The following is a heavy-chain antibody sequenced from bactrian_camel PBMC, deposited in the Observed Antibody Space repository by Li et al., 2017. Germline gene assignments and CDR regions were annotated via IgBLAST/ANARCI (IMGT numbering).Heavy chain of an antibody. CDR2: IESDGSA. CDR3: TRNRAALDY. Sequence: VQLVESGGGSVQAGGTLRLSCVASGDTISRYCMGWFRQIPDKEREGVAGIESDGSASYADSVKGRFTISQDSAKNILYLQLSSLKTEDTAMYYCTRNRAALDYWGQGTQVTVS. V-gene: IGHV3S9*01. CDR1: GDTISRYC. J-gene: IGHJ4*01.